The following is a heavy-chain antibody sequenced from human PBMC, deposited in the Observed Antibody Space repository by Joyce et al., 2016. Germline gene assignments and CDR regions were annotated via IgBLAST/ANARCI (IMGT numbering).Heavy chain of an antibody. CDR1: RITFRSYG. CDR2: IWYDGRNN. J-gene: IGHJ6*03. D-gene: IGHD1-1*01. Sequence: QAQLVEAGGGVVQPERSLTLSCAASRITFRSYGMHWVRQAPGKGLEWVAVIWYDGRNNFYGDSVQGRFTISRDNSKNTLYLQMTSLRAEDTAVYYCAGERRDYYYYMDVWGKGTTVTVSS. CDR3: AGERRDYYYYMDV. V-gene: IGHV3-33*01.